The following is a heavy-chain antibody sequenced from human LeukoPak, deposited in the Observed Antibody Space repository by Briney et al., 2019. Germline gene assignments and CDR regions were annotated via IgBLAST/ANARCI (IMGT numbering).Heavy chain of an antibody. J-gene: IGHJ4*02. CDR2: FGPEDGET. CDR1: GYTLTELS. D-gene: IGHD4-17*01. Sequence: ASVKVSCKVSGYTLTELSMHWVRQAPGKGLEWMGGFGPEDGETIYAQKFQGRVTMTEDTSTDTAYMELSSLRSEDTAVYYCATGDDYGDKILDYWGQGTLVTVSS. CDR3: ATGDDYGDKILDY. V-gene: IGHV1-24*01.